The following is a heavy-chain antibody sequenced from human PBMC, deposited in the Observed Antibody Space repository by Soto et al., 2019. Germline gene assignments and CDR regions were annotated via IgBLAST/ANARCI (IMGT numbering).Heavy chain of an antibody. CDR3: ARDRGGENGDYFDY. V-gene: IGHV1-69*13. D-gene: IGHD3-16*01. CDR2: IIPIFGTA. Sequence: GASVKVSCKASGGTFSSYAISWVRQAPGQGLEWMGGIIPIFGTANYAQKFQGRVTITADESTSTAYMELSSLRSEDTAVYYCARDRGGENGDYFDYWGQGTLVTVSS. J-gene: IGHJ4*02. CDR1: GGTFSSYA.